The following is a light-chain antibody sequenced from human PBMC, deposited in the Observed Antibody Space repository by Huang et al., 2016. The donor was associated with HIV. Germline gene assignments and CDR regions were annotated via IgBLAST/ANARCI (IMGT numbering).Light chain of an antibody. V-gene: IGKV3-15*01. CDR3: QQYKNWPRT. CDR1: QRISSN. J-gene: IGKJ1*01. CDR2: GAS. Sequence: EIVMTQSPATLSVSPGEGATLSCRASQRISSNLAWYQQKRGQSPRLLMYGASTRASGIAARFSGGGSGTEFTLTISSLQSEDFAVYYCQQYKNWPRTFGPGTRVDIK.